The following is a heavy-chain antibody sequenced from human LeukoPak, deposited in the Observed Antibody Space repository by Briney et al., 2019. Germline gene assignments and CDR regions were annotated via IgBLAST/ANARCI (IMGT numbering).Heavy chain of an antibody. CDR2: VSHSGSI. Sequence: SETLSLTCTVSGGSISSSSYSWGWIRQPPGKGLEWIGSVSHSGSINYDPSLKNRVTISVDTSKNQFSLKLSSVTAADTAVYYCWAIVTTIKLDFWGQGTLVTVSS. CDR1: GGSISSSSYS. D-gene: IGHD5-12*01. CDR3: WAIVTTIKLDF. V-gene: IGHV4-39*01. J-gene: IGHJ4*02.